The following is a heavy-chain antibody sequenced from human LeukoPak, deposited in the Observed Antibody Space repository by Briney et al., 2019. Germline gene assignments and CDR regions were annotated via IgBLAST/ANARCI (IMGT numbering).Heavy chain of an antibody. V-gene: IGHV4-34*01. D-gene: IGHD3-16*02. CDR1: GGSFSGYY. Sequence: SETLSLTCAVYGGSFSGYYWSWIRQPPGKGLEWIGEINHSGSTNYNPSLKSRVTISVDTSKNQFSLKLSSVTVADTAVYYCARRNDYVWGSYRYFDYWGQGTLVTVSS. J-gene: IGHJ4*02. CDR2: INHSGST. CDR3: ARRNDYVWGSYRYFDY.